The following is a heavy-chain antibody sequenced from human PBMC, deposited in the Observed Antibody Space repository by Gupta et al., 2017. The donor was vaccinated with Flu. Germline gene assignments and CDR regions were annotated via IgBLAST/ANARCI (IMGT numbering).Heavy chain of an antibody. CDR2: ISAYNGNT. J-gene: IGHJ6*02. D-gene: IGHD2-15*01. V-gene: IGHV1-18*01. Sequence: GLEWMGLISAYNGNTNYAQKLQGRVTMTTDTSTSTAYMELRSLRSDDTAVYYCARDCSGGSCYYYYYYGMDVWGQETTVTVSS. CDR3: ARDCSGGSCYYYYYYGMDV.